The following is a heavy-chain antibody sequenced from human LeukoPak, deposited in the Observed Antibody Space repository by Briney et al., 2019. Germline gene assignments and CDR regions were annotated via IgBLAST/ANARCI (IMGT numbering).Heavy chain of an antibody. CDR1: GFIFSTYA. CDR2: ISGGGGRT. CDR3: AKCPKVRIAGAAGDY. D-gene: IGHD6-19*01. J-gene: IGHJ4*02. Sequence: PGGSLRLPCAVSGFIFSTYAMSWVRQSPGKGLEWVSGISGGGGRTYYADSVKGRFTISRDKSQNTLYLQMDSLRAEDTAAYYWAKCPKVRIAGAAGDYWGQGTLVTVSS. V-gene: IGHV3-23*01.